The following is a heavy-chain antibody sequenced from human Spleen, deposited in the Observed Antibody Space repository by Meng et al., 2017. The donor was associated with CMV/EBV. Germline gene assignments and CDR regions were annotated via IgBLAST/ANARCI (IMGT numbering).Heavy chain of an antibody. V-gene: IGHV3-74*01. CDR2: INEDGGIT. CDR1: GFSLSRYW. CDR3: ARDRVAAAGYFDY. Sequence: GESLKISCVASGFSLSRYWMHWVRQVPGKGLVWVSRINEDGGITNHADSVEGRFSISRDNAKNTLYLQMNSLRAEDTAVYYCARDRVAAAGYFDYWGQGTLVTVSS. J-gene: IGHJ4*02. D-gene: IGHD6-13*01.